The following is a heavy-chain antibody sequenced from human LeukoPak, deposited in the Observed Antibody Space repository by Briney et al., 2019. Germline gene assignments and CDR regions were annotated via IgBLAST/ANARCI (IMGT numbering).Heavy chain of an antibody. CDR2: IYYSGST. J-gene: IGHJ5*02. D-gene: IGHD1-26*01. CDR1: GGSISSYY. Sequence: PSETLSLTCTVSGGSISSYYWSWIRQPPGKGLEWVGYIYYSGSTNYNPSLQSRVTISVDTSKNQFSLKLNSVTAADTAVYYCARDLGGSYSSETWFDPWGQGTLVTVSS. V-gene: IGHV4-59*01. CDR3: ARDLGGSYSSETWFDP.